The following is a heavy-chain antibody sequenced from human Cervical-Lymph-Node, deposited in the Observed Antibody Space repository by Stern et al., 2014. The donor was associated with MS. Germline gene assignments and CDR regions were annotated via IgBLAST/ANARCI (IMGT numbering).Heavy chain of an antibody. CDR1: GYTFTSYG. V-gene: IGHV1-18*04. J-gene: IGHJ4*02. Sequence: VQLVESGAELKKPGASVKVSCKASGYTFTSYGISWVRQAPGQRLEWIGWKSAFNGNTKDVPKRPGIGTMTTDNSTRTAYMELRSLRSDDTAVYYCARESVAAAGSFDYWGQGTLVTVSS. D-gene: IGHD6-13*01. CDR2: KSAFNGNT. CDR3: ARESVAAAGSFDY.